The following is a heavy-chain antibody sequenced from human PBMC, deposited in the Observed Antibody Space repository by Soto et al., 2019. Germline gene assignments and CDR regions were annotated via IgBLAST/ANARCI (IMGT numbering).Heavy chain of an antibody. D-gene: IGHD2-21*02. V-gene: IGHV4-61*01. CDR1: GGSVSSGSYY. Sequence: PSETLSLTCTVSGGSVSSGSYYWSWIRQPPGKGLEWIGYIYYSGRTNYNPSLKSRVTISVDTSKNQFSLKLSSVTAADTAVYYCARYIVVVTALHPRQAFDIWGQGTMVTVSS. J-gene: IGHJ3*02. CDR3: ARYIVVVTALHPRQAFDI. CDR2: IYYSGRT.